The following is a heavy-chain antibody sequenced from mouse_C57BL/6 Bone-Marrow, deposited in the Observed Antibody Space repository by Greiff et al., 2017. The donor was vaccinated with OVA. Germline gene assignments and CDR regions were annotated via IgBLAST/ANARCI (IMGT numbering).Heavy chain of an antibody. Sequence: EVQRVESGEGLVKPGGSLKLSCAASGFTFSSYAMSWVRQTPEKRLEWIAYISSGGDYIYYADTVKGRFTISRDNARNTLYLQMSSLKSEDTAMYYGTRDLLYGNYEKYYAMDYWGQGTSVTVSS. D-gene: IGHD2-10*02. CDR2: ISSGGDYI. V-gene: IGHV5-9-1*02. CDR3: TRDLLYGNYEKYYAMDY. J-gene: IGHJ4*01. CDR1: GFTFSSYA.